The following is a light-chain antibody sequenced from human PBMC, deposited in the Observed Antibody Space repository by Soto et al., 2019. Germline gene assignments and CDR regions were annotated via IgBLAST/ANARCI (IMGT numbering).Light chain of an antibody. J-gene: IGKJ2*01. Sequence: EIVMTQSPATLSVSPGERATLSCRVSQSVSSNLAWYQQKPAQAPRLLIYGASTRATGIPARFSGSGSGTEFTLTISSLQSEDSAVYYCQQYNNWPHTFGQGTKLEIK. CDR2: GAS. V-gene: IGKV3-15*01. CDR1: QSVSSN. CDR3: QQYNNWPHT.